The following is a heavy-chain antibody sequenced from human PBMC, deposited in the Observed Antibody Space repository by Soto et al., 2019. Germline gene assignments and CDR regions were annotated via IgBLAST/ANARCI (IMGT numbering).Heavy chain of an antibody. J-gene: IGHJ5*02. V-gene: IGHV4-59*01. CDR3: ARGSLWFGALGADDP. CDR2: IYYTGRT. D-gene: IGHD3-10*01. CDR1: GGSISSYY. Sequence: SETLSLTCIVSGGSISSYYWSWIRQPPGKGLEWIGYIYYTGRTNYNPSLNSRVTISLDTSKSQFPLKLSSVTAADTAVYYCARGSLWFGALGADDPWGQGTLVTVSS.